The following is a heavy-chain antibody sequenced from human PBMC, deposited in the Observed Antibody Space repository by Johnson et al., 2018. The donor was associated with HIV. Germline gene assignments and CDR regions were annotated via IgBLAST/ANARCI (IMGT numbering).Heavy chain of an antibody. V-gene: IGHV3-66*01. CDR2: LYSGGST. J-gene: IGHJ3*02. CDR3: ARDADAFDI. Sequence: VQLVESGGGVVQPGRSLRLSCAASGFSFSSYWMNWVRQAPGRGLEWVSVLYSGGSTYYADPVKGRFTISKDNSKNTLYLQMNSLRAGDTAVYYCARDADAFDIWGQGTMVTVSS. CDR1: GFSFSSYW.